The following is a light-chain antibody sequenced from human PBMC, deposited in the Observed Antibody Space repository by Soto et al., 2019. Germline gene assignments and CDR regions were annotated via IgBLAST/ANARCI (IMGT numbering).Light chain of an antibody. J-gene: IGLJ2*01. Sequence: QSALTQPASVSGSPGQSITISCTGTSSDVGNYNLVSWYQQHAGEAPKLMIYEVNKRPSGVSSRFSGSKSGNSASLTISGLQAEDEADYYCCSQASDKLIFGGGTQLNVL. CDR2: EVN. CDR1: SSDVGNYNL. V-gene: IGLV2-23*02. CDR3: CSQASDKLI.